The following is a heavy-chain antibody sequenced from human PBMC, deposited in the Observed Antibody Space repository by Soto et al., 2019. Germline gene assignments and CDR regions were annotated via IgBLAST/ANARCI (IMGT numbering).Heavy chain of an antibody. Sequence: SETLSLTCAVSGRSISSVGYYWSWVRQHPGKGLEWIGSISYTGNTYYNPSLENRLSISLDTSENRFYLRLNSVTAADTAIYYCARPNDYWNGYGPFDYWARDPWSPSPQ. CDR1: GRSISSVGYY. CDR2: ISYTGNT. CDR3: ARPNDYWNGYGPFDY. J-gene: IGHJ4*02. V-gene: IGHV4-31*02. D-gene: IGHD3-3*01.